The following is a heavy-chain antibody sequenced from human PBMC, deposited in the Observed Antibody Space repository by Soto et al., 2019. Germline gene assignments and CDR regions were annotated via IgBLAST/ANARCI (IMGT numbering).Heavy chain of an antibody. Sequence: QVHLVQSGAEVKKPGASVKVSCKAPGYTFTSYGITWVRQAPGQGLEWMGWISAHNGNTDYAQKLQGRVIVTRDTSTSTAYMELRSLRSGDTAVYYCARGRYGDYWGQGALVTVSS. CDR2: ISAHNGNT. J-gene: IGHJ4*02. CDR1: GYTFTSYG. D-gene: IGHD1-1*01. V-gene: IGHV1-18*01. CDR3: ARGRYGDY.